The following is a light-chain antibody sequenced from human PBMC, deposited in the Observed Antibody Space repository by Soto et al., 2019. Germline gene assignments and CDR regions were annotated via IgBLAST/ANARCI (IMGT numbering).Light chain of an antibody. CDR2: DVN. CDR1: SSDVGGYDY. Sequence: QSALTQPASVSGSPGQSITISCTGTSSDVGGYDYVSWYQHHPGKAPKLMISDVNIRPSGVSNRFSGSKSGNTASLTISGLQAEDEADYYCSSYTSSSTVVFGGGTKLTVL. J-gene: IGLJ2*01. CDR3: SSYTSSSTVV. V-gene: IGLV2-14*03.